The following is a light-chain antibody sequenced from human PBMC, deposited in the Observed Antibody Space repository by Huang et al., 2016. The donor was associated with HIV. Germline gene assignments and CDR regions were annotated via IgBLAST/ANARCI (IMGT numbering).Light chain of an antibody. Sequence: IQLTQSPSSLSASIGDTVTFHCRASLVISTYLAWYQQKPEKAPRLLLHSASTLQSGVPSRFSGSGSGTDFTLTITNLQSEDFASYYCQQHNSYPITFGQGTRLE. J-gene: IGKJ5*01. CDR2: SAS. CDR1: LVISTY. V-gene: IGKV1-9*01. CDR3: QQHNSYPIT.